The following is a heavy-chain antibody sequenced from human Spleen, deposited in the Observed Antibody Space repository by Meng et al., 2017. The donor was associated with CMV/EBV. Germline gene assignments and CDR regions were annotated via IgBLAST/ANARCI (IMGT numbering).Heavy chain of an antibody. Sequence: ASVKVSCKTSGYSFTSHGISWVRQAPGQGLEWMGWINIYNGNTHYAQKFQGRVTMTRDTSISTAYMELSRLRSDDTAVYYCARDYYDSSGFSYYYYGMDVWGQGTTVTVSS. D-gene: IGHD3-22*01. CDR3: ARDYYDSSGFSYYYYGMDV. CDR1: GYSFTSHG. CDR2: INIYNGNT. J-gene: IGHJ6*02. V-gene: IGHV1-18*01.